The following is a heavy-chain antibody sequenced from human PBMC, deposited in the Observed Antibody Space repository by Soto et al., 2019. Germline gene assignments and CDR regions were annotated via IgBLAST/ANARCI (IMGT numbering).Heavy chain of an antibody. Sequence: GGSLRLSCKGSGYSFTSYWIGWVRQMPGKGLEWMGIIYPGDSDTRYSPSFQGQVTISADKSISTAYLQWSSLKASDTAMYYCARQRGSGGSCSRPPAKCYGMDVWGQGTTVTVSS. CDR1: GYSFTSYW. J-gene: IGHJ6*02. CDR2: IYPGDSDT. D-gene: IGHD2-15*01. CDR3: ARQRGSGGSCSRPPAKCYGMDV. V-gene: IGHV5-51*01.